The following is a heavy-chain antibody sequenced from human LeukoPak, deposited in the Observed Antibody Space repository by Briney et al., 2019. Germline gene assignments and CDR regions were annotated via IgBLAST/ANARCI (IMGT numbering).Heavy chain of an antibody. CDR3: TGNYYGSGSYADFDY. CDR1: GFTFSGSA. Sequence: GGSLRLSCAASGFTFSGSALHWVRQASGKGLEWVGRIRSTANGYATPYAASVKGRFTISRDDSKNTAYLQMDSLKTEDTAVYYCTGNYYGSGSYADFDYWGQGTLVTVSS. J-gene: IGHJ4*02. CDR2: IRSTANGYAT. D-gene: IGHD3-10*01. V-gene: IGHV3-73*01.